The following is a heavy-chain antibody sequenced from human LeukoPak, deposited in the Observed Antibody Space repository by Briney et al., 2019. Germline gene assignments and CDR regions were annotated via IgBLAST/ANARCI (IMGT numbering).Heavy chain of an antibody. CDR1: GCTFSSYA. Sequence: GGSLRLSCAASGCTFSSYAMHWVRQAPGKGLEWVAVISYDGSKKYYADSVQGRFTISRDNSRNTLYLQTNSLRAEDTAVYYCARGGSSSSWYYYMDVWGKGTTVTVSS. CDR2: ISYDGSKK. J-gene: IGHJ6*03. V-gene: IGHV3-30*01. D-gene: IGHD6-13*01. CDR3: ARGGSSSSWYYYMDV.